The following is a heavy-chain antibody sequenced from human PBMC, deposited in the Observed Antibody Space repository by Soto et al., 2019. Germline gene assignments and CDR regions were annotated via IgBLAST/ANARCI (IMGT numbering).Heavy chain of an antibody. CDR1: GGTFSSYT. V-gene: IGHV1-69*04. Sequence: SVKVSCKASGGTFSSYTISWVRQAPGQGLEWMGRIIPILGIANYAQKFQGRVTITADKSTSTAYMELSSLRSEDTAVYYCAKELRFWECFNYHMAVWGKGTTVTVSS. CDR2: IIPILGIA. CDR3: AKELRFWECFNYHMAV. D-gene: IGHD3-3*01. J-gene: IGHJ6*03.